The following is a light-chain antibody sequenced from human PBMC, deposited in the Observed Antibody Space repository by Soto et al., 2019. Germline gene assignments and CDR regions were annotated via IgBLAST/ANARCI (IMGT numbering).Light chain of an antibody. J-gene: IGLJ1*01. Sequence: QSVLTQPHSASGTPGQRVTISCSGSNSNIGSKTVNWYQQLPGTAPKLLIYSNNQRPSGVPDQFSGSKSGTSASLAISGLQSEDEANYYCAAWDDSLNGPYVFGTGTKVTVL. CDR3: AAWDDSLNGPYV. V-gene: IGLV1-44*01. CDR1: NSNIGSKT. CDR2: SNN.